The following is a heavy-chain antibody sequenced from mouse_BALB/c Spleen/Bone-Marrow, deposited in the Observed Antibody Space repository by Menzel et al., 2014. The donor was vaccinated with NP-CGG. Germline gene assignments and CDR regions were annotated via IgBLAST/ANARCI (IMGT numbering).Heavy chain of an antibody. Sequence: QVQLQQSGAELVKPGASVRLSCKASGYSFTTYWIHWVKRRPGQGLEWIGEINPSNGRTNYNEKFKSKATLTVDKSSSTAYMQLSSLTSGDSAVYYCARYDGPAWFAYWGQGTLVTVSA. V-gene: IGHV1S81*02. J-gene: IGHJ3*01. D-gene: IGHD2-3*01. CDR3: ARYDGPAWFAY. CDR1: GYSFTTYW. CDR2: INPSNGRT.